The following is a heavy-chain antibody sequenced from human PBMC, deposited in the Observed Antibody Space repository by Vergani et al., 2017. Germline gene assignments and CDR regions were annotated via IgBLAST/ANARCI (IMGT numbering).Heavy chain of an antibody. J-gene: IGHJ6*03. D-gene: IGHD3-3*01. CDR3: ARGTSGYYYYYMDV. Sequence: QVQLQESGPGLVKPSETLSLTCTVSGGSVSSGSYYWSWIRQPPGKGLEWIGYIYYSGSTNYNPSLKSRVTISVDTSKNQFSLKLSSVTAADTAVYYCARGTSGYYYYYMDVWGKGTTVTVSS. CDR2: IYYSGST. CDR1: GGSVSSGSYY. V-gene: IGHV4-61*01.